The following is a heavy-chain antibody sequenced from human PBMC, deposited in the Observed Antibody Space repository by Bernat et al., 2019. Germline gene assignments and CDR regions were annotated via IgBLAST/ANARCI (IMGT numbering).Heavy chain of an antibody. V-gene: IGHV3-30*04. CDR3: ARERTKYNWNPDGLED. CDR2: ISYDGNNK. CDR1: GFNLSIYA. J-gene: IGHJ4*02. Sequence: VHLLESGGGVVQPGKSLRLSCAHSGFNLSIYAMYWVRQAPGKGLEWVALISYDGNNKNYADSVKGRFTISRDNSRNTLYLQMNNLKAEDTAVNCCARERTKYNWNPDGLEDWGQGTLFTVSS. D-gene: IGHD1-20*01.